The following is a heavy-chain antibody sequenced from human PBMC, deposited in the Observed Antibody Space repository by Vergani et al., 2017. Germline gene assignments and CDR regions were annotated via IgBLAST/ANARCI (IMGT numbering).Heavy chain of an antibody. CDR1: GFNFGDYA. D-gene: IGHD6-13*01. CDR2: IRSKAYGGTT. J-gene: IGHJ6*03. Sequence: EVQLVESGGGLVQPGRSLKLSCTASGFNFGDYAMSWVRPAPGKGVEWVGFIRSKAYGGTTEYAASGKGRLTISRDDSKSSAYLQMNSLKTEETAVYYCTRDRIAAAGIWDYYYMDVWGKATTVTVSS. V-gene: IGHV3-49*04. CDR3: TRDRIAAAGIWDYYYMDV.